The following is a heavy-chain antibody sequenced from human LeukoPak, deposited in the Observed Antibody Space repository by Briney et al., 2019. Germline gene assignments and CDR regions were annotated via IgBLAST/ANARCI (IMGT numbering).Heavy chain of an antibody. Sequence: GGSLRLSCAASVYTFSSYSMNWVRQAPGKGLEWVSSICSSSWYIYCADSVKGRFTISRDNAKNSLYLQMNSLRAVDTALYYWARDISSSISCYVYWGQGTLVTVSS. CDR2: ICSSSWYI. CDR3: ARDISSSISCYVY. D-gene: IGHD2-2*01. CDR1: VYTFSSYS. J-gene: IGHJ4*02. V-gene: IGHV3-21*01.